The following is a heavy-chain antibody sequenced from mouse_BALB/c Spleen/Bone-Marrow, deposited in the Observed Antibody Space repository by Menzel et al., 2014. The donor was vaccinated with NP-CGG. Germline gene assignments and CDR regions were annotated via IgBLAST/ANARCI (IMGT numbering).Heavy chain of an antibody. D-gene: IGHD2-3*01. Sequence: VQLQQSGPGLVAPSQRLSITCTVSGFSLTSYSVHWVRQPPGKGLEWLGVIWAGGSTNYNSALMSRLSISKDNSKSQVFLKMSSLQTDDTAMFYCARDDDSYAMDYWGQGTSVTVSS. CDR2: IWAGGST. CDR3: ARDDDSYAMDY. CDR1: GFSLTSYS. J-gene: IGHJ4*01. V-gene: IGHV2-9*02.